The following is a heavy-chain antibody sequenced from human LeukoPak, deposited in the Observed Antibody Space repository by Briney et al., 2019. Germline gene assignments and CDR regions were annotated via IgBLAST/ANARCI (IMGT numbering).Heavy chain of an antibody. D-gene: IGHD3-16*01. Sequence: PGGSLRLSCVGSGFNFSNYSMAWVRQAPGKGLEWVSAISGSGGSTYYADSVKGRFTISRDNSKNTLYLQMNSLGAEDTAVYYCASLLGGPFLGIGDGDYWGQGTLVTVSS. CDR3: ASLLGGPFLGIGDGDY. V-gene: IGHV3-23*01. J-gene: IGHJ4*02. CDR1: GFNFSNYS. CDR2: ISGSGGST.